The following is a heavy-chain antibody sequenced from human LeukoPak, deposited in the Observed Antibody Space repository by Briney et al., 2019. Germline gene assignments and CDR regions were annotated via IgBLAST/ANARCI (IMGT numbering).Heavy chain of an antibody. D-gene: IGHD3-3*01. CDR3: ARQVSLRFLEWFKENWFDP. J-gene: IGHJ5*02. CDR1: GYTFTSYG. Sequence: GASVKVSCKASGYTFTSYGISWVRQAPGQGLEWMGWISAYNGNTNCAQKLQGRVTMTTDTSTSTAYMELRSLRSDDTAVYYCARQVSLRFLEWFKENWFDPWGQGTLVTVSS. CDR2: ISAYNGNT. V-gene: IGHV1-18*01.